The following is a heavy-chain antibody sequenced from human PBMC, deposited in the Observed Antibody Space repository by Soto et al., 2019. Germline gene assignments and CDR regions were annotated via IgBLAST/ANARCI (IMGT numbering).Heavy chain of an antibody. V-gene: IGHV4-34*01. CDR3: VRDKITGRFDY. CDR1: GGSFSGYY. Sequence: SETLSLTCAVYGGSFSGYYWTWIRQPPGTGLEWIGEINHSGSTNYNPSLKSRVTISVDTSKNQFSLKLTSVTAADTAVYYCVRDKITGRFDYWGQGTLVPVSS. D-gene: IGHD2-8*02. J-gene: IGHJ4*02. CDR2: INHSGST.